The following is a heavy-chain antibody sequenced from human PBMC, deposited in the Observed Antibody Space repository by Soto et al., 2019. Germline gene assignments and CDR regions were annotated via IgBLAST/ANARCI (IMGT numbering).Heavy chain of an antibody. CDR2: IYYSGNT. CDR1: GGSISSSTYY. CDR3: ARHGSNTGSYAAYFQH. D-gene: IGHD1-26*01. J-gene: IGHJ1*01. V-gene: IGHV4-39*01. Sequence: QLQLQESGPGLVKPSETLSLTCTVSGGSISSSTYYWGWIRQPPGKGLEWIGSIYYSGNTYYSPSLNSLFTMSVDTSKNQFSLRLSSVTAADTAVYYCARHGSNTGSYAAYFQHWGQGTLVTVSS.